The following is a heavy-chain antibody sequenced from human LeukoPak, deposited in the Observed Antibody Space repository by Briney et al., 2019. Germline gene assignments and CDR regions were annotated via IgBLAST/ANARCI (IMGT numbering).Heavy chain of an antibody. CDR2: INHSGSI. Sequence: SETLSLTCAVYGGSFSGYYWSWIRQPPGKGLEWIGEINHSGSINYNPSLKSRVTISVDTSKNQFSLKLSSVTAADTAVYYCARIVGYDYVWGSYRPWYFDYWGQGTLVTVSS. CDR1: GGSFSGYY. D-gene: IGHD3-16*02. J-gene: IGHJ4*02. V-gene: IGHV4-34*01. CDR3: ARIVGYDYVWGSYRPWYFDY.